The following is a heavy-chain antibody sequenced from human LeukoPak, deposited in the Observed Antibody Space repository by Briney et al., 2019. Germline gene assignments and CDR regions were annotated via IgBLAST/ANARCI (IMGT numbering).Heavy chain of an antibody. J-gene: IGHJ5*02. CDR3: AKVGYCSSTSCLGNWFDP. D-gene: IGHD2-2*01. CDR1: GFTFSSYS. V-gene: IGHV3-48*01. Sequence: GGSLRLSCAASGFTFSSYSMKWVRQAPGKGLEWVSYISSSSSTIYYAGSVKGRFTISRDNAKNSLYLQMNSLRAEDTAVYYCAKVGYCSSTSCLGNWFDPWGQGTLVTVSS. CDR2: ISSSSSTI.